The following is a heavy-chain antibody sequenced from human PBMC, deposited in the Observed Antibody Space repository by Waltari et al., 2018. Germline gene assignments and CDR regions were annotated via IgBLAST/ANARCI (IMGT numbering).Heavy chain of an antibody. CDR2: IYHSGST. V-gene: IGHV4-38-2*01. CDR3: ARESYCSGASCIGGFDY. CDR1: GYSISSGYY. J-gene: IGHJ4*02. D-gene: IGHD2-15*01. Sequence: QVQLQESGPGLVKPSETLSLTCAVSGYSISSGYYWGWVRQPPGKGLEWIGSIYHSGSTYYNPSLKSRVTISVDTSKNQFSLKLSSVTAADTAVYYCARESYCSGASCIGGFDYWGQGTLVTVSS.